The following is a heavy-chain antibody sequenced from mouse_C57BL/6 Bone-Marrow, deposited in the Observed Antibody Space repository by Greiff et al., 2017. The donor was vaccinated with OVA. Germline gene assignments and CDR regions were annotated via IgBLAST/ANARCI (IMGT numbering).Heavy chain of an antibody. CDR3: TTGDGRDY. CDR1: GFNIKDDY. CDR2: IDPENGDA. J-gene: IGHJ4*01. Sequence: VQLQQSGAELVRPGASVKLSCTASGFNIKDDYMHWVKQRPEQGLEWIGWIDPENGDAEYASKFQGKATITADTSSNTAYLQLSSLTSEDTAVYYCTTGDGRDYWGQGTSVTVSS. V-gene: IGHV14-4*01.